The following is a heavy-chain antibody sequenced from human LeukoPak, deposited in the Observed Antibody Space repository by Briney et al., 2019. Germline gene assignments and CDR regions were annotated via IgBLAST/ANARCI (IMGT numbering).Heavy chain of an antibody. D-gene: IGHD3-10*01. Sequence: SETLSLTCTVSGGSISSGSYYWNWIRQPAGKGLEWIGRIYTRGSTNYNPSLKSRVTISVDTSKNQFSLKLSSVTAADTAVYYCARSGFGELLQINWFDPWGQGTLVTVSS. J-gene: IGHJ5*02. CDR3: ARSGFGELLQINWFDP. CDR1: GGSISSGSYY. CDR2: IYTRGST. V-gene: IGHV4-61*02.